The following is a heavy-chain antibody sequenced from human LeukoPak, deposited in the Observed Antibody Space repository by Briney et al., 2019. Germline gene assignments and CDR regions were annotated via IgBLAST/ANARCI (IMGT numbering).Heavy chain of an antibody. V-gene: IGHV1-8*01. CDR2: MNPNSGNT. J-gene: IGHJ3*02. CDR3: ARGSQGYSSSWDDAFDI. CDR1: GYTFTSYD. D-gene: IGHD6-13*01. Sequence: GASVKVSCKASGYTFTSYDINWVRQATGQGLGWMGWMNPNSGNTGYAQKFQGRVTMTRNTSISTAYMELSSLRSEDTAVYYCARGSQGYSSSWDDAFDIWGQGTMVTVSS.